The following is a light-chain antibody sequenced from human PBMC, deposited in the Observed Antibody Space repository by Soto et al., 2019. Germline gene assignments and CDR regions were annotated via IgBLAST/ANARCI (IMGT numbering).Light chain of an antibody. J-gene: IGKJ1*01. CDR3: QQLNSYPSWT. Sequence: DIPMTQSPSSLSASAGAGVTITCKASQSISTFLAWYQQKPGKAPALLIFDASTLQSGVPSRFSGSGSGTEFTLTISSLQPEDFSTYYGQQLNSYPSWTFGQGTKVDIK. CDR2: DAS. CDR1: QSISTF. V-gene: IGKV1-9*01.